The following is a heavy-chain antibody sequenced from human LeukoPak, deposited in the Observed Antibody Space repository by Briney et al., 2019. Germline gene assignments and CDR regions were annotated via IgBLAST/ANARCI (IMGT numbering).Heavy chain of an antibody. CDR2: TWYDGSNK. J-gene: IGHJ4*02. D-gene: IGHD1-26*01. V-gene: IGHV3-33*06. CDR1: GFTFSSYG. Sequence: GGSLRLSCAASGFTFSSYGMHWVRQAPGKGLEWVAVTWYDGSNKYYADSVKGRFTISRDNSKNTLYLQMNSLRAEDTAVNYCAKASDAGAPFDYWGQGTLVTVSS. CDR3: AKASDAGAPFDY.